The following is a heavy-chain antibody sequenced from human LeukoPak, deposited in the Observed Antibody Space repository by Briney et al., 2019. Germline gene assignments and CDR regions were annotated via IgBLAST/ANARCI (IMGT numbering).Heavy chain of an antibody. CDR1: GYTFTSYA. CDR3: ARPQELWFGESHFDY. D-gene: IGHD3-10*01. J-gene: IGHJ4*02. Sequence: ASVKVSCKASGYTFTSYAMHWVRQAPGQRLEWMGWINAGNGNTKYSQRFQGRVTITRDTSASTAYMELSSLRSEDTAVYYCARPQELWFGESHFDYWGQGTLVTVSS. CDR2: INAGNGNT. V-gene: IGHV1-3*01.